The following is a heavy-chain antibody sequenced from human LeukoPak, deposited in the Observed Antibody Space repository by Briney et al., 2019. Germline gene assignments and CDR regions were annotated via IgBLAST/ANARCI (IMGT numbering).Heavy chain of an antibody. Sequence: SQTLSLTCTVSGGSISSGSYYWSWIRQPAGKGLEWIGCIYTSGSTNYNPSLKSRVTISVDTSKNQFSLKLSSVTAADTAVDYCARARGDRGYAFDIWGQGTMVTVSS. CDR2: IYTSGST. D-gene: IGHD5-12*01. CDR3: ARARGDRGYAFDI. V-gene: IGHV4-61*02. J-gene: IGHJ3*02. CDR1: GGSISSGSYY.